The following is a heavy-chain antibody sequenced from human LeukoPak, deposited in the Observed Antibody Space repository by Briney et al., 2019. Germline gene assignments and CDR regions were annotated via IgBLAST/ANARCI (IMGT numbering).Heavy chain of an antibody. CDR2: INAGNGNT. D-gene: IGHD6-6*01. V-gene: IGHV1-3*01. CDR3: ARERIAARPTQYYYYGMDV. J-gene: IGHJ6*02. CDR1: GYTFTSYA. Sequence: GASVKVSCKASGYTFTSYAMHWVRQAPGQRLEWMGWINAGNGNTKHSQKFQGRVTITRDTSASTAYMELSSLRSEDTAVYYCARERIAARPTQYYYYGMDVWGQGTTVTVSS.